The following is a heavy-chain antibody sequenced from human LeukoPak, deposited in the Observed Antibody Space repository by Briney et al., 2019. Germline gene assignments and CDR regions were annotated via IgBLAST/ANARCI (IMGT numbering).Heavy chain of an antibody. V-gene: IGHV4-34*01. CDR3: ARGRRGYSYGLDY. CDR2: INHSGST. Sequence: SETPSLTCAVYGGSFSGYYWSWIRQPPGKGLEWIGEINHSGSTNYNPSLKSRVTISVDTSKNQFSLKLSSVTAADTAVYYCARGRRGYSYGLDYWGQGTLVTVSS. CDR1: GGSFSGYY. J-gene: IGHJ4*02. D-gene: IGHD5-18*01.